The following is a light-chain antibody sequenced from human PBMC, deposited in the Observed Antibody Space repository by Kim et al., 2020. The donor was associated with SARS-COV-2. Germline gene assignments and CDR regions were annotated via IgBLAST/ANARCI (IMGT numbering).Light chain of an antibody. CDR3: QQYSSSPAT. CDR2: GAS. Sequence: SQGERATPSCRASQSVSSDYLAWYQQKPGQAPRLLIYGASSRAAGIPDRFSGSGSGTDFALTITRLEPEDFAVYYCQQYSSSPATFGQGTKVDIK. CDR1: QSVSSDY. J-gene: IGKJ1*01. V-gene: IGKV3-20*01.